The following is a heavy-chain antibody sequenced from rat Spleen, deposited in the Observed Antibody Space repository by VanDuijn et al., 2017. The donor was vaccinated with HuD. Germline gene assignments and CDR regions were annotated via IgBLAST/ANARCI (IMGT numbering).Heavy chain of an antibody. CDR3: TFGPYYFDY. Sequence: QVQLKESGPGLVQPSQTLSLTCTVSGFSLTSNGVSWVRQPPGKGLEWIAAISSGGSTYYNSALKSRLSISRDTSKSQVFLKMNSLQTEDTAIYFCTFGPYYFDYWGQGVMVTVSS. CDR1: GFSLTSNG. D-gene: IGHD4-3*01. J-gene: IGHJ2*01. CDR2: ISSGGST. V-gene: IGHV2S12*01.